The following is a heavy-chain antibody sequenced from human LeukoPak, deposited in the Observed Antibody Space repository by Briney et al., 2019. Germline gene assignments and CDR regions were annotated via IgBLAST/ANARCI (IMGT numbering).Heavy chain of an antibody. Sequence: PGGSLRLACAASGFSFSSYSMNWVRHAPGKGVGWVSRIKGEGSNSNYAESEKGRFTISRDNASNTLYMQMNGLRAEDTALYYCARTSPTSHFDFWGQGTLVTVSS. CDR2: IKGEGSNS. J-gene: IGHJ4*02. V-gene: IGHV3-74*01. D-gene: IGHD3-16*01. CDR3: ARTSPTSHFDF. CDR1: GFSFSSYS.